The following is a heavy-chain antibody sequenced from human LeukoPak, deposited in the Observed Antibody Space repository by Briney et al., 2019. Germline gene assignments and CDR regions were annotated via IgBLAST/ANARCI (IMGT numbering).Heavy chain of an antibody. J-gene: IGHJ4*02. CDR2: ISSSGSSI. V-gene: IGHV3-48*03. D-gene: IGHD6-19*01. CDR1: GFTFSSYE. CDR3: ARRPVAVVVLDY. Sequence: GGSLRLSCAASGFTFSSYETNWVRQAPGKGLEWVSYISSSGSSIYYADSVKGRFTISRDNAKNSLYLQMNSLRAEDTAVYYCARRPVAVVVLDYWGQGTLVTVSS.